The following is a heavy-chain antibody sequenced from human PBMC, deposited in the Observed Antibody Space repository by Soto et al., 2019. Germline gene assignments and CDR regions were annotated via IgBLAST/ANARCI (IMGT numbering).Heavy chain of an antibody. CDR3: ARDSYYSNHNGPWPY. CDR1: GYSFTSYY. J-gene: IGHJ4*02. Sequence: XSVKVSCKASGYSFTSYYMHWVRQSPGQGLEWMGIINPSGGSTSYAQKFQGRVTMTRDTSTSTVYMELSSLRSEDTAVYYCARDSYYSNHNGPWPYWGQGTLVTVSS. CDR2: INPSGGST. D-gene: IGHD4-4*01. V-gene: IGHV1-46*01.